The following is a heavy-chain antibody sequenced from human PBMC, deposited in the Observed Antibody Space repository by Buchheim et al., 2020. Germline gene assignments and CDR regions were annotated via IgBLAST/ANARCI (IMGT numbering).Heavy chain of an antibody. Sequence: QVQLVESGGGVVRPGRSLRLSCAASGFAFSNFGIHWVRQAPGKGLEWLAVIWYDGSNKYYADSVRGRFTIFRDNSKNTLYLQMNRLGAEDTAVYYCARDSLWDSSGYFQYFDFWGQGTL. D-gene: IGHD3-22*01. CDR1: GFAFSNFG. V-gene: IGHV3-33*01. J-gene: IGHJ4*02. CDR3: ARDSLWDSSGYFQYFDF. CDR2: IWYDGSNK.